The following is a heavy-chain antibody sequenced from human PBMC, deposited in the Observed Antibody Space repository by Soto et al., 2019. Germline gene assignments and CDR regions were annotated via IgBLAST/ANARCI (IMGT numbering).Heavy chain of an antibody. CDR2: ISYGGSNK. D-gene: IGHD3-10*01. Sequence: GGSLRLSCAASGFTFSSYAMHWVRQAPGKGLEWVAVISYGGSNKYYADSVKGRFTISRDNSKNTLYLQMNSLRAEDTAVYYCARGSYYGSGRIESYYYYGMDVWGQGTTVTVSS. CDR1: GFTFSSYA. CDR3: ARGSYYGSGRIESYYYYGMDV. V-gene: IGHV3-30-3*01. J-gene: IGHJ6*02.